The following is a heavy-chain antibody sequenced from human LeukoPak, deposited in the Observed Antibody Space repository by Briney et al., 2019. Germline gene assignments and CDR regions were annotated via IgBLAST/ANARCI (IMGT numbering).Heavy chain of an antibody. CDR3: ASYLPGYSSSTDAFDI. D-gene: IGHD6-13*01. J-gene: IGHJ3*02. V-gene: IGHV3-74*01. Sequence: GGSLRLSCAASGFTFSTYWMHWVRQSPGKGLVWVSRINMDGTTISYAGSVEGRFTISRDNAKNSLYLQMNSLRAEDTAVYYCASYLPGYSSSTDAFDIWGQGTMVTVSS. CDR1: GFTFSTYW. CDR2: INMDGTTI.